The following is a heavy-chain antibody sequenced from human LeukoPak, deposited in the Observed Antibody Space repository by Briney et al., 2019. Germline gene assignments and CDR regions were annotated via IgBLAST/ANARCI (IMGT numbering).Heavy chain of an antibody. CDR3: ARDATKNDAFDI. J-gene: IGHJ3*02. V-gene: IGHV4-61*01. Sequence: SETLSLTCTVSGGSISSTTYYWAWIRQPPGKGLEWIGYIYYSGSTNYNPSLKSRVTISVDTSKNQFSLKLSSVTAADTAVYYCARDATKNDAFDIWGQGTMVTVSS. CDR2: IYYSGST. CDR1: GGSISSTTYY.